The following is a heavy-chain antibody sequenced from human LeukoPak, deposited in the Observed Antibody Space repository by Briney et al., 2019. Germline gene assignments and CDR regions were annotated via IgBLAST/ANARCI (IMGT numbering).Heavy chain of an antibody. CDR3: ASLKNSYDSSGYLVTDAFDI. CDR2: ISAYNGNT. J-gene: IGHJ3*02. V-gene: IGHV1-18*01. CDR1: GYTFTSNG. D-gene: IGHD3-22*01. Sequence: GASVKVSCKASGYTFTSNGISWVRQAPGQGLEWMGWISAYNGNTNYEQKLQGGVTMTTDTSTSTAYMELRSLRSDDTAVYYCASLKNSYDSSGYLVTDAFDIWGQGTMVTVSS.